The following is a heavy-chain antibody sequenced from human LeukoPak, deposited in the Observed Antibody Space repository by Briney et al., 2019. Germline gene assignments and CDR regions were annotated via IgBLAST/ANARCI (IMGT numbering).Heavy chain of an antibody. D-gene: IGHD2-2*01. CDR3: ARRKYERLDPFDI. CDR1: GSTFSNYA. Sequence: GGPLDISGQGSGSTFSNYASAWVRRLPAEGLEWMGLIYPGASDTRYSPSFQGQVTFSVDKSSSTAYLQWSSLKASDTAMYYCARRKYERLDPFDIWGQGTMVTVSS. J-gene: IGHJ3*02. V-gene: IGHV5-51*01. CDR2: IYPGASDT.